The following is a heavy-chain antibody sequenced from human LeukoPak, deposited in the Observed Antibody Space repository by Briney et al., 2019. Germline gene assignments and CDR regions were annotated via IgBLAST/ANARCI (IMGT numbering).Heavy chain of an antibody. CDR1: GFPFSNYA. D-gene: IGHD6-13*01. Sequence: GGSLRLSCVASGFPFSNYAMHWVRQAPGKGLEWVTFISYDGSNKYYADSVKGRFTISRDSSKNTLFMEMNSLRAEDTAVYYCARDRSAAGIFDYWGQGTLVTVSS. V-gene: IGHV3-30-3*01. CDR3: ARDRSAAGIFDY. J-gene: IGHJ4*02. CDR2: ISYDGSNK.